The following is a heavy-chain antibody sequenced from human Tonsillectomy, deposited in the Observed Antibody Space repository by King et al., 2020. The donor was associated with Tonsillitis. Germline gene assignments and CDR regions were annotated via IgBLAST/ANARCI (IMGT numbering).Heavy chain of an antibody. CDR2: IYYSGST. CDR3: ARDLRYGGNSGGGDY. CDR1: GGSISSYY. J-gene: IGHJ4*02. Sequence: VQLQESGPGLVKPSETLSLTCTVSGGSISSYYWSWIRQPPGKGLEWIGYIYYSGSTNYNPSLKSRVTISVDTSKNQFSLKLSSVPAADTAGYYCARDLRYGGNSGGGDYWGQGTLVTVSS. V-gene: IGHV4-59*01. D-gene: IGHD4-23*01.